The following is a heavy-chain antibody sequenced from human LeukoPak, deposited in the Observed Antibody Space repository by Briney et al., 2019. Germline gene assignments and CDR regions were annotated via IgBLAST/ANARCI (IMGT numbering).Heavy chain of an antibody. Sequence: PGGSLRLSCAASGFTVSSNYMSWVRQAPGKGLEWVSVIYSGGSTYYADSVKGRFTISRDNSKNTLYLQMNSLRAEDAAVYYCARDVSTMILDPWGQGTLVTVSS. CDR3: ARDVSTMILDP. CDR2: IYSGGST. CDR1: GFTVSSNY. V-gene: IGHV3-66*01. D-gene: IGHD3-22*01. J-gene: IGHJ5*02.